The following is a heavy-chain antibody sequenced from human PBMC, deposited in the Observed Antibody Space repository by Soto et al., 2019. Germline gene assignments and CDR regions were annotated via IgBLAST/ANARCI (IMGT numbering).Heavy chain of an antibody. CDR3: ARDADYGGSRGGMDV. D-gene: IGHD4-17*01. CDR2: IYYSGST. CDR1: GGSVNNADYF. V-gene: IGHV4-31*03. Sequence: QVRLEESGPGLVKPSETLSLICSVSGGSVNNADYFWSWIRHHPENGLEWIGYIYYSGSTRYNPSFKTRATLSIDTSKNQFSLRLNSVTVADTAVYFCARDADYGGSRGGMDVWGRGTTVT. J-gene: IGHJ6*02.